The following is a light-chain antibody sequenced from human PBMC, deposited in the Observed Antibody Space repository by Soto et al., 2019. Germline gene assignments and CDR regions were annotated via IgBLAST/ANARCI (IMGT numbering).Light chain of an antibody. CDR3: QSYDSSLVV. V-gene: IGLV1-40*01. J-gene: IGLJ2*01. CDR1: SSNIGAGYD. CDR2: GNR. Sequence: QSVLTQPPSVSGAPGQRFTMSCTGSSSNIGAGYDVHWYQQLPGTAPKLLIYGNRNRPSGVPGRFSGTKSGTSASLAITGLQAEDEADYYCQSYDSSLVVFGGGTQLTGL.